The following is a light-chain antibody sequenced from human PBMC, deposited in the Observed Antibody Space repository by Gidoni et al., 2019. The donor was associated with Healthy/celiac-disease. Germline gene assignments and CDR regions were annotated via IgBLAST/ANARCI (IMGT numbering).Light chain of an antibody. J-gene: IGKJ4*01. CDR2: DAS. CDR1: QSVSSY. V-gene: IGKV3-11*01. CDR3: QQRSNWLLT. Sequence: EIVLTQSPATLSLSPGERATLSCRASQSVSSYLAWYQQTPGQAPRLLIYDASNRATGIPARFSGSVSGTDFTLTISSLEPEDFAVYYCQQRSNWLLTFGGGTKVEIK.